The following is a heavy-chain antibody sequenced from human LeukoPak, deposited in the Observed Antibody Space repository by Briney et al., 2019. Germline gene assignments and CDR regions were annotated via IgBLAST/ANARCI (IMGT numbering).Heavy chain of an antibody. Sequence: GGSLTLSCAASGFKFYDYEMSWVRQVPGKDLEYVSGISRSGRATGYGDSVKGRFTISRDNAKNSLFLQMTSLRAEDTALYHCARVPGSHYYYYMDVWGKGAAVTVSS. CDR2: ISRSGRAT. V-gene: IGHV3-20*01. CDR1: GFKFYDYE. CDR3: ARVPGSHYYYYMDV. J-gene: IGHJ6*03.